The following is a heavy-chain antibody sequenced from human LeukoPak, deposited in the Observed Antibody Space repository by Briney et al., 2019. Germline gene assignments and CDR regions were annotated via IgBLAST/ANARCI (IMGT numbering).Heavy chain of an antibody. CDR2: INHSGST. CDR1: GGSFSGYY. CDR3: ARCKDDSSGSSDEAFDI. D-gene: IGHD3-22*01. V-gene: IGHV4-34*01. J-gene: IGHJ3*02. Sequence: SETLSLTCAVYGGSFSGYYWSWIRQPPGKGLEWIGEINHSGSTNYNPSFKSRVTISVDTSKNQFSLKLSSVTAADTAVYYCARCKDDSSGSSDEAFDIWGQGTMVTVSS.